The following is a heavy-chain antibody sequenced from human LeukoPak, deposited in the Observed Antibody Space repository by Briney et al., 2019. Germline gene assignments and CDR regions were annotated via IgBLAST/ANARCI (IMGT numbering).Heavy chain of an antibody. CDR2: ISYDGSNK. CDR1: GFTFSSYA. V-gene: IGHV3-30-3*01. Sequence: GGSLRLSCAASGFTFSSYAMHWVRQAPGKGLEWVAVISYDGSNKYYADSVEGRFTISRDNSKNTLYLQMNSLRAEDTAVYYCARGKLTKGNYYDSSGPNPGDYWGQGTLVTVSS. J-gene: IGHJ4*02. CDR3: ARGKLTKGNYYDSSGPNPGDY. D-gene: IGHD3-22*01.